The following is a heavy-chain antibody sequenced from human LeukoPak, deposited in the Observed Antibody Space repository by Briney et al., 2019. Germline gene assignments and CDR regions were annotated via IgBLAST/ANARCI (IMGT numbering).Heavy chain of an antibody. CDR3: AKHAVVDAYPRYFEH. J-gene: IGHJ4*02. V-gene: IGHV4-39*01. D-gene: IGHD5-12*01. CDR2: FYYSGST. CDR1: GDSINSNNYY. Sequence: SETLSLTCTVSGDSINSNNYYWGWVRQPPGKGLEWIVSFYYSGSTYYNPSLKSRATISVDTSKNQFSLKLSSVIAPDTAIYYCAKHAVVDAYPRYFEHWGQGTLVTVSS.